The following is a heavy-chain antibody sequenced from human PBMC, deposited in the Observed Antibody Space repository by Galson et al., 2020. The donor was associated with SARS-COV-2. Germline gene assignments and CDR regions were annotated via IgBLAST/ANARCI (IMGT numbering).Heavy chain of an antibody. CDR2: IAGSGGRT. CDR1: GFAFSDYA. D-gene: IGHD6-6*01. Sequence: GGSLRLSCVASGFAFSDYAMNWVRQAPGKGLEWVSDIAGSGGRTNYAESVKGRFTISRDNSKNTLYLQMNSLGAEDTAKYYCAKDLEAGRALNDYMDVWGKGTTVTVSS. V-gene: IGHV3-23*01. J-gene: IGHJ6*03. CDR3: AKDLEAGRALNDYMDV.